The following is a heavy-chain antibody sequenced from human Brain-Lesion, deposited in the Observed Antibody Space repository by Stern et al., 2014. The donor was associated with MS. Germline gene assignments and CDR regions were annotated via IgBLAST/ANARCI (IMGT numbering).Heavy chain of an antibody. V-gene: IGHV1-2*04. CDR1: GYTFTGYY. CDR2: INPKSGGT. CDR3: ATYYYDSTGYNDF. J-gene: IGHJ4*02. D-gene: IGHD3-22*01. Sequence: VQLVQSGAEVKKPGASVKVSCKASGYTFTGYYMHWVRQAPGQGVEWMGWINPKSGGTNYAQKVQGWVTMTRDTSINTAYMELSRLRSDDTAVYYCATYYYDSTGYNDFWGQGTLVTVSS.